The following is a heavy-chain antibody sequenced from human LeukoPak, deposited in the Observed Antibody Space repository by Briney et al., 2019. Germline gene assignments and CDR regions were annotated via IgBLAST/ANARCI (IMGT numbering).Heavy chain of an antibody. J-gene: IGHJ5*02. V-gene: IGHV1-58*01. D-gene: IGHD2-2*01. CDR3: AADRDCSSTSCYAGWFDP. CDR1: GFTFTSPA. Sequence: SVKVSCKASGFTFTSPAVQWVRQARGQRLEWIGWIVVGSGNTNYAQKFQERVTITRDMSTSTAYMELSSLRSEDTAVYYCAADRDCSSTSCYAGWFDPWGQGTLVTVSS. CDR2: IVVGSGNT.